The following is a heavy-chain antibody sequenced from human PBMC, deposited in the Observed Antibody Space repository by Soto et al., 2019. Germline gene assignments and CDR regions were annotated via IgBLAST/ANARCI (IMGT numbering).Heavy chain of an antibody. CDR2: IYYSGST. V-gene: IGHV4-59*08. D-gene: IGHD1-1*01. J-gene: IGHJ6*03. Sequence: SETLSLTCTVSGGSISSYYWSWIRQPPGKGLEWIGYIYYSGSTNYNPSLKSRVTISVDTSKNQFSLKLSSVTAADTAVYYCARLYLSERYYYYYMDFWGKGTTVTVSS. CDR1: GGSISSYY. CDR3: ARLYLSERYYYYYMDF.